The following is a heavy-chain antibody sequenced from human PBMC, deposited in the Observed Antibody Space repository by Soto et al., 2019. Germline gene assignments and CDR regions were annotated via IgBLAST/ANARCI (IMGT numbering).Heavy chain of an antibody. CDR3: ARRKERSGPHYFDY. D-gene: IGHD6-25*01. J-gene: IGHJ4*02. CDR1: GYTFTTYD. V-gene: IGHV1-8*01. CDR2: MSPHNGNT. Sequence: QVQLVQSGAEVKKPGASVKVSCKASGYTFTTYDIHWVRLATGQGLEWMGWMSPHNGNTGFAQKFRGRVTIDRNTSISTAYMELSGLGSEDTAVYYCARRKERSGPHYFDYWGQGTLVTVSS.